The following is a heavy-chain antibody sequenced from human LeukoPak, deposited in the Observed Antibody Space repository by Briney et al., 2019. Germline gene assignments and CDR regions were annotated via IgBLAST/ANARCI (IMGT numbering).Heavy chain of an antibody. CDR2: INPNSGGT. CDR3: ARGYGTPGQVKYNWFDP. CDR1: GYPFTTYY. J-gene: IGHJ5*02. V-gene: IGHV1-2*02. D-gene: IGHD1-1*01. Sequence: GASVKVSCKASGYPFTTYYMHWLRQAPEQGLEWMGWINPNSGGTNYAQKFQGRVTMTRDTSISTAYMELSRLRSDDTAVYYCARGYGTPGQVKYNWFDPWGQGTLVTVSS.